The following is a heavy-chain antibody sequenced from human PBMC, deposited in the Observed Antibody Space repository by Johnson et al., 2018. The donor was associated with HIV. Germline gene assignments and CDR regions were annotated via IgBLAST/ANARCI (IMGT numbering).Heavy chain of an antibody. J-gene: IGHJ3*02. V-gene: IGHV3-23*04. CDR2: ISGSGGST. CDR1: GFTVSSNY. Sequence: VQLVESGGGLIQPGGSLRLSCAASGFTVSSNYMSWVRQAPGKGLEWVSAISGSGGSTYYADSVKGRFTISRDNSKNTLYLQMNSLRAEDTAVYYCAKDWELRPALSGAFDIWGQGTMVTVSS. D-gene: IGHD1-26*01. CDR3: AKDWELRPALSGAFDI.